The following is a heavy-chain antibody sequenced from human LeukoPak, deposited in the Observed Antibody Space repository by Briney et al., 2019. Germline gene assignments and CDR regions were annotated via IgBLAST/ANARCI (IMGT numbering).Heavy chain of an antibody. V-gene: IGHV4-30-2*01. D-gene: IGHD3-22*01. J-gene: IGHJ4*02. Sequence: PSETLSLTCAVSGGSISSGAYPWSWIRRPPGKGLEWIGYIYHSGSTYYNPSLKSRVTISLDRSKNQFSLKLSSVTAADTAVYYCARSDYYDSSVYFDYWGQGTLVTVSS. CDR2: IYHSGST. CDR1: GGSISSGAYP. CDR3: ARSDYYDSSVYFDY.